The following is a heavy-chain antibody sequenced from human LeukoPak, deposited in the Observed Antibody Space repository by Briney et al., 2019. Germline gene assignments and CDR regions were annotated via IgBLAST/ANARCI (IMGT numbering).Heavy chain of an antibody. CDR2: IYYSGST. J-gene: IGHJ4*02. CDR3: ARHLVRYFGWLLLPFDY. Sequence: SETLSLTCTVSGGSISSYYWSWIRQPPGKGLEWIGYIYYSGSTNYNPSLKSRVTISVDTSKNQFSLKLSSVTAADTAVYYCARHLVRYFGWLLLPFDYWGQGTLVTVSS. CDR1: GGSISSYY. D-gene: IGHD3-9*01. V-gene: IGHV4-59*08.